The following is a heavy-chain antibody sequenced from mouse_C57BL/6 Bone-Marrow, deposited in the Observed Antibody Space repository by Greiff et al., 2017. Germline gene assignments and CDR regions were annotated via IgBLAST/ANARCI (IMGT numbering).Heavy chain of an antibody. CDR2: LNPNYGTT. Sequence: EVQLQQSGPELVKPGASVKISCKASGYSFTDYNMNWVKQSNGKSLEWIGVLNPNYGTTSYNQKFKGKATLTVDQSSITAYMQLNSLTSEDSAVYSFARGYDYDYAMDYWGQGTSVTVSS. V-gene: IGHV1-39*01. D-gene: IGHD2-4*01. CDR1: GYSFTDYN. CDR3: ARGYDYDYAMDY. J-gene: IGHJ4*01.